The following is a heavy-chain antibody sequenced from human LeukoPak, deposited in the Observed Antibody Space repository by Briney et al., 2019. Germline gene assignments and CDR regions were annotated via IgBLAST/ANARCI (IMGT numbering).Heavy chain of an antibody. J-gene: IGHJ4*02. CDR3: AKDGELLWFGENGYFDY. V-gene: IGHV3-23*01. Sequence: GGSLRLSCAASGFTFSSYAMSWVRQAPGKGLEWVSAISGSGGSTYYADSVKGRFTISRDNSRNTLYLQMNSLRAEDTAVYYCAKDGELLWFGENGYFDYWGQGTLVTVSS. CDR1: GFTFSSYA. D-gene: IGHD3-10*01. CDR2: ISGSGGST.